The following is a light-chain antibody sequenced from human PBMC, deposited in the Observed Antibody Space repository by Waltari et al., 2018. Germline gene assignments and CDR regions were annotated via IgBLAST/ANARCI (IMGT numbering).Light chain of an antibody. CDR2: GQN. CDR3: HSRDSSGNVL. CDR1: SPRRFY. Sequence: SSELTQDPAVSVALGQTVRITCQGDSPRRFYASRYQQRPGQGPILGLYGQNDRPSGIPDRFSASSSGSTASLTIIGAQAEDEADYYCHSRDSSGNVLIGGGTKLTVV. J-gene: IGLJ2*01. V-gene: IGLV3-19*01.